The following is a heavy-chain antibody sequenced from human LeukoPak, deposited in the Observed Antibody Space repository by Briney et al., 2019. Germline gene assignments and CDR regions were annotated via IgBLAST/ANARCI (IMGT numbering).Heavy chain of an antibody. CDR2: VKTKSDGGTT. Sequence: GGSLRLSCVASGFTFGTYNMNWVRQAPGKGLECVGRVKTKSDGGTTDYAAPVKGRFTISRDDSKNTVYLQMNSLQTEDTAVYYCIWHYYDYWGQGTLVTVSS. CDR3: IWHYYDY. D-gene: IGHD3-22*01. J-gene: IGHJ4*02. CDR1: GFTFGTYN. V-gene: IGHV3-15*01.